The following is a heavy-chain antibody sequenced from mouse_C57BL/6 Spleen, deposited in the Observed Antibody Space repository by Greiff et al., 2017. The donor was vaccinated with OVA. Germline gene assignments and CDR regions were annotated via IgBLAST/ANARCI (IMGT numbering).Heavy chain of an antibody. Sequence: QVQLQQSGAELVRPGASVTLSCKASGYTFTDYEMHWVKQTPVHGLEWIGAIDPETGGTAYNQKFKGKAILTADKSSSTAYMELRSLTSEDSAVYYCTRGDYDYEAGFAYWGQGTLVTVSA. CDR3: TRGDYDYEAGFAY. D-gene: IGHD2-4*01. V-gene: IGHV1-15*01. J-gene: IGHJ3*01. CDR1: GYTFTDYE. CDR2: IDPETGGT.